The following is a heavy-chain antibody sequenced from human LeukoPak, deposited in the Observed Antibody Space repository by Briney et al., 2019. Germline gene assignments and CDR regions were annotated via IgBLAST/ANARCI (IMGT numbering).Heavy chain of an antibody. CDR1: GGSISSYY. CDR2: IYSSGNT. CDR3: ARHAAFADYQSHLTHFDY. V-gene: IGHV4-4*07. D-gene: IGHD4/OR15-4a*01. Sequence: SETLSLTCTVSGGSISSYYWNWIRQPAGKGLEWIGRIYSSGNTNYNSSLKSRVIMSVDTSKNQFSLRLSSVTAADTALYYCARHAAFADYQSHLTHFDYWGQGTLVTVSS. J-gene: IGHJ4*02.